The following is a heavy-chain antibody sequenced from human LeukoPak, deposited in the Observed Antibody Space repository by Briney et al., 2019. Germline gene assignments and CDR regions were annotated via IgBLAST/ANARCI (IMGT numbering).Heavy chain of an antibody. V-gene: IGHV3-7*01. J-gene: IGHJ3*02. CDR1: GFTFSSYW. CDR3: ARGPILGAAFDI. CDR2: IKQDGSEK. Sequence: GGSLRLSCAASGFTFSSYWMSWVRQAPGKGLEWVANIKQDGSEKYYVDPVKGRFTISRDNAKNTLYLQMNSLGVEDTAVYYCARGPILGAAFDIWGQGTMVTVSS.